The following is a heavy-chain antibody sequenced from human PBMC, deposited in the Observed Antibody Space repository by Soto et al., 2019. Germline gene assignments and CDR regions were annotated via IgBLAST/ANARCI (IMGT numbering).Heavy chain of an antibody. CDR2: INSDGSST. CDR3: TRDGYRGNYFDY. CDR1: GFTFSSYW. D-gene: IGHD5-12*01. V-gene: IGHV3-74*01. J-gene: IGHJ4*02. Sequence: EVQLVESGGGLVQPGGSLRLSCAASGFTFSSYWMHWVRQAPGKGLVWVSRINSDGSSTTYADSVQGRFTISRDNAKNTLYLQMNSLRAEDTAVYYCTRDGYRGNYFDYWGQGTLVTVSS.